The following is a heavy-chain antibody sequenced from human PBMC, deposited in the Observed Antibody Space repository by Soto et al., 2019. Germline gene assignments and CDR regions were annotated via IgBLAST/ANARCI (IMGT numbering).Heavy chain of an antibody. V-gene: IGHV3-33*01. CDR3: ARDHDLLNYGGYNGLNFHY. D-gene: IGHD4-17*01. CDR1: GFTFSSYG. CDR2: IWYEGSNK. Sequence: GGSLRLSCAASGFTFSSYGMHWVRQAPGKGLEWVAVIWYEGSNKYYADSVKGRFTISRDNSKNTLYLQMNSLRAEDTAVYYCARDHDLLNYGGYNGLNFHYWGQGTLVTVSS. J-gene: IGHJ4*02.